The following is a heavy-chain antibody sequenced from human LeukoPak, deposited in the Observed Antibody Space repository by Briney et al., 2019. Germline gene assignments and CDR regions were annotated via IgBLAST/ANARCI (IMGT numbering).Heavy chain of an antibody. V-gene: IGHV1-3*01. J-gene: IGHJ5*02. D-gene: IGHD3-3*01. CDR2: INAGNGNT. CDR1: GYTFTSYA. CDR3: ARDSNPRITIFGVVIIPDWFDP. Sequence: ASVKVSCKASGYTFTSYAMHWVRQAPGQRLEWMGWINAGNGNTKYSQKFQGRVTITRDTSASTAYMELSSLRSEDTAVYYCARDSNPRITIFGVVIIPDWFDPWGQGTLVTVSP.